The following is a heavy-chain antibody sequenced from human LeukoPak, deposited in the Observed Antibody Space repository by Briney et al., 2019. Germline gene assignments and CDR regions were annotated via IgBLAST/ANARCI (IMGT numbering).Heavy chain of an antibody. CDR3: AREGTAAAGKRRSSQFDY. J-gene: IGHJ4*02. D-gene: IGHD6-13*01. CDR2: IGYDGSNK. Sequence: GGSLRLSCAASGFTFSSYGMHWVRHAPGKGLELLAVIGYDGSNKYYADSVKGRFTISRDNSKNTLYLQMNSLRAEDTAVYYCAREGTAAAGKRRSSQFDYWGQGTLVTVSS. V-gene: IGHV3-33*01. CDR1: GFTFSSYG.